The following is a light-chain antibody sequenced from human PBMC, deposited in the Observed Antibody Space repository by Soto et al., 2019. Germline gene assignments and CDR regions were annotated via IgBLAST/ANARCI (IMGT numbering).Light chain of an antibody. CDR2: GAS. Sequence: EILITQSPATLSVSPGERATLSCRASQSVSSNLAWYQQKPGQPPRILIYGASTRDTGIPARFSGSGSGTEFTLPISRLQSEDFAVYYCQQYNNWPWTFGQGTKVDIK. J-gene: IGKJ1*01. V-gene: IGKV3-15*01. CDR3: QQYNNWPWT. CDR1: QSVSSN.